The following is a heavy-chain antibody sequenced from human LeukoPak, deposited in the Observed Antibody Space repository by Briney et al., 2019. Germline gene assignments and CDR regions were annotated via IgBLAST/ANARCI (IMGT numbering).Heavy chain of an antibody. CDR1: GGSFSGYY. V-gene: IGHV4-34*01. Sequence: PSETLSLTCAVYGGSFSGYYWSWIRQPPGKGLEWIGEINHSGSTNYNPSLKSRVTISVDTSKNQFSLKLSSVTAADTAVYYCAREESWSFDYWGQGTLVTVSS. CDR2: INHSGST. D-gene: IGHD6-13*01. CDR3: AREESWSFDY. J-gene: IGHJ4*02.